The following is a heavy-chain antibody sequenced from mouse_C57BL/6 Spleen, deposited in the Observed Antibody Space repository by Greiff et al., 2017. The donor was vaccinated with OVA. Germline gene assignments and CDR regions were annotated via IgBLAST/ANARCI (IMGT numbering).Heavy chain of an antibody. Sequence: EVHLVESGGDLVKPGGSLKLSCAASGFTFSSYGMSWVRQTPDKRLEWVATISSGGSYTYYPDSVKGRFTISRDNAKNTLYLQMSSLKSEDTAMYYCARRGFITTVVADAMDYWGQGTSVTVSS. CDR1: GFTFSSYG. J-gene: IGHJ4*01. V-gene: IGHV5-6*01. CDR2: ISSGGSYT. CDR3: ARRGFITTVVADAMDY. D-gene: IGHD1-1*01.